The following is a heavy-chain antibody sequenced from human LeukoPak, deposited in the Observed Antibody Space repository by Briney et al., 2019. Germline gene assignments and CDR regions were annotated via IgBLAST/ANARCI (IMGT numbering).Heavy chain of an antibody. V-gene: IGHV1-18*01. D-gene: IGHD3-10*01. J-gene: IGHJ5*02. CDR2: ISAYNGNT. CDR1: GYTFTSYG. CDR3: ARDTMVRGVTAWFDP. Sequence: ASVKVSCKASGYTFTSYGISWVRQAPGQGLEWMGWISAYNGNTNYAQKLQGRVTMTTDTSTSTAYMELRSLRSDDTAVYYCARDTMVRGVTAWFDPWGQGTLVTVSS.